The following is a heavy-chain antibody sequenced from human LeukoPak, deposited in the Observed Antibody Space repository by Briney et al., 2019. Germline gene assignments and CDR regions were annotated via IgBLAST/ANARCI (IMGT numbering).Heavy chain of an antibody. CDR2: VYSSGVG. CDR1: GGSITGYY. D-gene: IGHD2-2*02. CDR3: ARDSCSSTSCYNNWFDP. V-gene: IGHV4-4*07. J-gene: IGHJ5*02. Sequence: SETLSLTCTVSGGSITGYYWNWIRQPAGQGLEWLGRVYSSGVGNYNPSLTSRVTMSVDTSKNQFSLKLTSLTAADTAVYYCARDSCSSTSCYNNWFDPWGQGTLVTVSS.